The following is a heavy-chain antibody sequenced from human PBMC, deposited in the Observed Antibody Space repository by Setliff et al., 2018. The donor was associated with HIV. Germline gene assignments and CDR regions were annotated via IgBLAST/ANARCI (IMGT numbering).Heavy chain of an antibody. CDR1: GFTFSTYA. V-gene: IGHV3-30*02. J-gene: IGHJ6*03. CDR3: AKGALPGRPYFYFYYMDV. D-gene: IGHD1-26*01. Sequence: PGGSLRLSCAASGFTFSTYAIHWVRQTPGKGLEWVALIWHDGINKYYADSVKGRFTISRDNSKNTLYLQMDSLRAEDTAVYYCAKGALPGRPYFYFYYMDVWAKGTTVTVSS. CDR2: IWHDGINK.